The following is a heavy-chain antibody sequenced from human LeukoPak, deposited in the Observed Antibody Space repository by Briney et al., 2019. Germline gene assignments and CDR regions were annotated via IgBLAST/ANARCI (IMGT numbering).Heavy chain of an antibody. CDR1: GFTFSSYW. J-gene: IGHJ4*02. D-gene: IGHD5-24*01. V-gene: IGHV3-48*01. CDR2: ISSSSSTI. Sequence: PGGSLRLSCAASGFTFSSYWMSRVRQAPGKGLEWVSYISSSSSTIYYADSVKGRFTISRDNAKNSLYLQMNSLRAEDTAVYYCAREGGGYNNRGFDYWGQGTLVTVSS. CDR3: AREGGGYNNRGFDY.